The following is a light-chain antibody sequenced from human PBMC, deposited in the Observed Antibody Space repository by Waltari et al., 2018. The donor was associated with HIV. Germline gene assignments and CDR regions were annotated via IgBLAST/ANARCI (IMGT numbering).Light chain of an antibody. CDR2: GAS. CDR3: QQYNDWPPLYT. V-gene: IGKV3-15*01. J-gene: IGKJ2*01. Sequence: EIVMTQSPATLSVSPGERVTLSCRASQSVSDNLAWDQQKPGQAPRLLIYGASTRATGIPARFSGSGSGTEFTLTISSLQSEDFAVYYCQQYNDWPPLYTFGQGTKVEIK. CDR1: QSVSDN.